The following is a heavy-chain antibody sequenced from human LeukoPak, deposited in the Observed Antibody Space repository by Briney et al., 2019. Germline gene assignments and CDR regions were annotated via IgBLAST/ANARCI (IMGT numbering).Heavy chain of an antibody. CDR2: ISYDGRNK. CDR1: RLDFRSYG. Sequence: GKSLRLSCAASRLDFRSYGMHWVRQAPYKGLEWVAVISYDGRNKYYADSVKGRFTISRDNSKNTLYLQMNSLKTEDTAVYYCAEGRHYFYYHGMDVWGQGTTVTVSS. J-gene: IGHJ6*02. CDR3: AEGRHYFYYHGMDV. V-gene: IGHV3-30*18.